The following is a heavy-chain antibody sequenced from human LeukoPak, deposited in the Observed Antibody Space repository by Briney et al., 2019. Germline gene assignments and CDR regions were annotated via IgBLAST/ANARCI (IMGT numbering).Heavy chain of an antibody. V-gene: IGHV3-11*04. CDR3: ARGEYCSSTSCYSNDY. Sequence: GGSLRLSCAASGFTFSDYYMSWIRQAPGKGLEWVSYISSSGSTIYYADSVKGRFTISRDNAKNSLYLQMNSLRAEDTAVYYCARGEYCSSTSCYSNDYWGQGTLVTVSS. J-gene: IGHJ4*02. CDR1: GFTFSDYY. D-gene: IGHD2-2*01. CDR2: ISSSGSTI.